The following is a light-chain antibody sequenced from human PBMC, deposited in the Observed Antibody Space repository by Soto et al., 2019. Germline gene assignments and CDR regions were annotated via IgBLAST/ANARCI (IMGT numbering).Light chain of an antibody. J-gene: IGKJ2*01. CDR1: QSISSW. CDR2: KAS. Sequence: DIQMTQSPSTLSASVGDRVTITCRASQSISSWLAWYQQKPGKAPKLLIYKASSLESGVPSRFSGSGSGTEFTITISSLQPDDFATYYCQQYNGMYTFGQGTKLEIK. CDR3: QQYNGMYT. V-gene: IGKV1-5*03.